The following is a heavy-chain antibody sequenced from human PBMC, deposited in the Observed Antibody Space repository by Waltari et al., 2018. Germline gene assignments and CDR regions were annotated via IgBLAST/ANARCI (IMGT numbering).Heavy chain of an antibody. Sequence: EVQLVESGGGLVQPGGSLKLTCAASGFTFSGSAMHWFRRASGKGLEWVGRIRSKANSYATAYAASVKGRFTISRDDSKNTAYLQMNSLKTEDTALYYCTRLTSYSLVWYFDLWGRGTLVTVSS. CDR1: GFTFSGSA. J-gene: IGHJ2*01. D-gene: IGHD1-26*01. CDR2: IRSKANSYAT. CDR3: TRLTSYSLVWYFDL. V-gene: IGHV3-73*02.